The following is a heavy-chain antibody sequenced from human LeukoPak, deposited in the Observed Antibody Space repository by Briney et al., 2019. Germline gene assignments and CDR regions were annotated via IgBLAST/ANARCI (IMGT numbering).Heavy chain of an antibody. D-gene: IGHD3-9*01. CDR1: GGSVSSGSYY. CDR2: IYYSGNT. Sequence: SETLSLTCTVSGGSVSSGSYYWSWLRQPPGKGLEWIGSIYYSGNTNYNPSLKSRVTISVDTSKNQFSLKLSSVTAADTAVYYCARSPPLYDILTGYYPDAFDIWGQGTMVTVSS. CDR3: ARSPPLYDILTGYYPDAFDI. J-gene: IGHJ3*02. V-gene: IGHV4-61*01.